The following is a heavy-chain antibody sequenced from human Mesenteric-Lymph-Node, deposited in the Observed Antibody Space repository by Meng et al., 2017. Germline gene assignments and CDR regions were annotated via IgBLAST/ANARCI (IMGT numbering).Heavy chain of an antibody. Sequence: GVSLRLSCAASGFTFSSYAMSWVRQAPGKGVEWVANINGDGSQKYYEASVKGRFTISRDNAENSLFLQMNSLGAEDTAVYYCTRKEVWGQGTKVTVSS. J-gene: IGHJ4*02. CDR2: INGDGSQK. CDR1: GFTFSSYA. V-gene: IGHV3-7*01. CDR3: TRKEV.